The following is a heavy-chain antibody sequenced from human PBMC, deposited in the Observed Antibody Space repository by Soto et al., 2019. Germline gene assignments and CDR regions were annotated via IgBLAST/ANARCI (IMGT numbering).Heavy chain of an antibody. V-gene: IGHV3-53*02. D-gene: IGHD5-12*01. CDR1: GFTVSSNY. Sequence: EVQLVETGGGLIQPGGSLRLSCAASGFTVSSNYMSWVRQAPGKGLEWVSAIYSGGSTYYADSVKGRLTISSDNSKNTLYLQMNSLRAEDTAVYYCASGSGYGNYYCGMDVWGQGTTVTVSS. CDR3: ASGSGYGNYYCGMDV. CDR2: IYSGGST. J-gene: IGHJ6*02.